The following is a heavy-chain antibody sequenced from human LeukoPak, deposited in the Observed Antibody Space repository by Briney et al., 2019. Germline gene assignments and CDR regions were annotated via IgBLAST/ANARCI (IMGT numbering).Heavy chain of an antibody. V-gene: IGHV3-20*01. CDR2: INWNGGTT. J-gene: IGHJ6*03. CDR1: GFTLDDYG. Sequence: GGSLRLSCAASGFTLDDYGMSWVRQAPGKGLEWVSGINWNGGTTGYADSVKGRFTISRDNAKNSLYLQMNSLRAEDTALYHCARAVAGNGGYYYYYMDVWGKGTLVTVSS. CDR3: ARAVAGNGGYYYYYMDV. D-gene: IGHD6-19*01.